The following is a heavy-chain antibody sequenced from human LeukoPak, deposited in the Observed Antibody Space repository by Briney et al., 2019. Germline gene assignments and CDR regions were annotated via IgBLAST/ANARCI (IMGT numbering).Heavy chain of an antibody. CDR1: GGFISSSTYY. V-gene: IGHV4-39*01. CDR3: ARTYGDYDDAFDV. J-gene: IGHJ3*01. Sequence: SETLSLTRTVSGGFISSSTYYSGWIRQPPGKGLEWIGSIYYSGSTYNNPSLKSRVTIFVDTSKNQFSLKLSSVTATDTAVYYCARTYGDYDDAFDVWGQGTMVTVSS. CDR2: IYYSGST. D-gene: IGHD4-17*01.